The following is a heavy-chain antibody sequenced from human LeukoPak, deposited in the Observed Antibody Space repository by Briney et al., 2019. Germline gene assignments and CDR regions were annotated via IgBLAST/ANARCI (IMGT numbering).Heavy chain of an antibody. J-gene: IGHJ4*02. D-gene: IGHD3-22*01. CDR1: GGSISSSNW. CDR2: IYHSGST. Sequence: SETLSLTCAVSGGSISSSNWWSWVRQPPGKGLEWIGEIYHSGSTNYNPSLKSRVTISVDKSKNQFSLKLSSVTAADTAVYYCASYYYDSSGYFGALSAYWGQGTLVTVSS. CDR3: ASYYYDSSGYFGALSAY. V-gene: IGHV4-4*02.